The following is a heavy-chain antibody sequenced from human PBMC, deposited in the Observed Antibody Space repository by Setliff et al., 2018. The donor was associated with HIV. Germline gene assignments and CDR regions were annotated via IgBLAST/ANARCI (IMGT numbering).Heavy chain of an antibody. CDR2: IYYDGTT. Sequence: PSETLSLTCTVSGASIRSSNYYWAWIRQPPGKGLEWIGNIYYDGTTSYNASLKSRVTISVDTSKNQFSLKLSSVTAADAAMYYCASQDYGLKYWGQGTLVTVSS. V-gene: IGHV4-39*07. J-gene: IGHJ4*02. D-gene: IGHD4-17*01. CDR1: GASIRSSNYY. CDR3: ASQDYGLKY.